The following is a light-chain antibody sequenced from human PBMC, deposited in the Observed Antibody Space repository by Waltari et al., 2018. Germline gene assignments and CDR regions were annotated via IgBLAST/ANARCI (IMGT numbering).Light chain of an antibody. CDR3: QQYENWPLT. CDR1: QNVASK. CDR2: GAS. J-gene: IGKJ4*01. V-gene: IGKV3-15*01. Sequence: EIVMTQSPATLSVSLGERATLSCWASQNVASKLAWYQQRPGQAPRLLVYGASTRATDVPGRISGSGSGTEFTLTISSLQSEDFAVYYCQQYENWPLTFGGGTKVEIK.